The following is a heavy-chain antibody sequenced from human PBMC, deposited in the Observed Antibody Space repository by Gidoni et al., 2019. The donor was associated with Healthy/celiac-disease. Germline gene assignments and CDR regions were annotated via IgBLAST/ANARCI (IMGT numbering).Heavy chain of an antibody. CDR3: AKDSYGDYAHYYFDY. Sequence: QVQLVESGGGVVQPGSSLRLSCAASGFTFSSYGMHWVRQAPGKGLEWVAVISYDGSNKYYADSVKGRFTISRDNSKNTLYLQMNSLRAEDTAVYYCAKDSYGDYAHYYFDYWGQGTLVTVSS. J-gene: IGHJ4*02. CDR1: GFTFSSYG. D-gene: IGHD4-17*01. V-gene: IGHV3-30*18. CDR2: ISYDGSNK.